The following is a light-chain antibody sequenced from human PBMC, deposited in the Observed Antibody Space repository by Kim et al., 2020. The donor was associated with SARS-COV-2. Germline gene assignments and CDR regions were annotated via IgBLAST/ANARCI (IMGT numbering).Light chain of an antibody. J-gene: IGKJ2*01. Sequence: EIVLTQSPGTLSLSPGERATLSCRASQSVRRNYFAWYQQKPGQAPRLLIYDASSRATDIPDRFSGSGSGTDFTLNISRLEPEDFTVYYCQQYGSAPNTFGQGTKLEI. V-gene: IGKV3-20*01. CDR3: QQYGSAPNT. CDR1: QSVRRNY. CDR2: DAS.